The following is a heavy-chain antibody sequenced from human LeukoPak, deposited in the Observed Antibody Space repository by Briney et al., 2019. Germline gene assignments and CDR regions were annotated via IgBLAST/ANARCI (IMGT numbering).Heavy chain of an antibody. V-gene: IGHV4-39*01. CDR2: IYYSGST. CDR1: GGSISSSSYY. CDR3: ARHDVFHKFDR. J-gene: IGHJ5*02. D-gene: IGHD2-21*01. Sequence: SETLSLTCTVSGGSISSSSYYWGWLRQPPGKGLEWIGSIYYSGSTYYNPSLESRVTISVDTSKNQFSLKLSSVTAADTAVYYCARHDVFHKFDRWGQGTLVTVSS.